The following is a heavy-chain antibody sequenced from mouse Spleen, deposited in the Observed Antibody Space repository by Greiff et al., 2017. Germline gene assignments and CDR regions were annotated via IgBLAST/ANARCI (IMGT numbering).Heavy chain of an antibody. CDR3: ARDGKPDY. CDR1: GFTFSSYA. CDR2: ISSGGSYT. Sequence: EVNVVESGGGLVKPGGSLKLSCAASGFTFSSYAMSWVRQTPEKRLEWVATISSGGSYTYYPDSVKGRFTISRDNAKNTLYLQMSSLRSEDTAMYYCARDGKPDYWGQGTTLTVSS. V-gene: IGHV5-9-1*01. J-gene: IGHJ2*01. D-gene: IGHD2-1*01.